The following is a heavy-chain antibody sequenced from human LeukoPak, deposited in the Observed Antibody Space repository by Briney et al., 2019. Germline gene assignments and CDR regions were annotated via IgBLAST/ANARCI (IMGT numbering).Heavy chain of an antibody. CDR1: GFTFSTYS. Sequence: GGSLRLSCAASGFTFSTYSMNWVRQAPGKGLEWVSFISTGSSTIYYADSVKGRFTISRDNAKNSLYLQMNSLRDEDTAVYYCAGSIAARSESTLDYWGQGTLVTVSS. CDR2: ISTGSSTI. CDR3: AGSIAARSESTLDY. D-gene: IGHD6-6*01. V-gene: IGHV3-48*02. J-gene: IGHJ4*02.